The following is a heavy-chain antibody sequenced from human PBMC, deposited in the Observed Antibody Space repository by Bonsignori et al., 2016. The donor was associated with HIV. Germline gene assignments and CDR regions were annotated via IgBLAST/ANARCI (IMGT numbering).Heavy chain of an antibody. J-gene: IGHJ3*02. D-gene: IGHD3-22*01. V-gene: IGHV4-59*01. CDR1: GGSISGFY. CDR3: ARRVDKHYDNTNYYYAFDM. CDR2: IYDSGTT. Sequence: QVQLQESGPGLVKPSETLSLTCTVSGGSISGFYWSWIRLPPGKGLEWMGYIYDSGTTTYNPSLKSRVTISVDTSKHQFSLRLGSVTAADTAVYFCARRVDKHYDNTNYYYAFDMWGQGTLVTVSS.